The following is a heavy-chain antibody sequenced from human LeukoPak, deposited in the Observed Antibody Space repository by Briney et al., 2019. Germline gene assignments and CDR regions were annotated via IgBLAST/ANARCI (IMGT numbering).Heavy chain of an antibody. J-gene: IGHJ4*02. CDR1: GGSISSYY. D-gene: IGHD4-17*01. CDR2: IYTSGST. V-gene: IGHV4-4*07. Sequence: SETLSLTCTVSGGSISSYYWSWIRQPAGKGLEWIGRIYTSGSTNYNPSLKSRVTMSVDTSKNQFSLKLSSVTAADTAVYYCARDRWVEGDYVRYFDYWGQGTLVTVSS. CDR3: ARDRWVEGDYVRYFDY.